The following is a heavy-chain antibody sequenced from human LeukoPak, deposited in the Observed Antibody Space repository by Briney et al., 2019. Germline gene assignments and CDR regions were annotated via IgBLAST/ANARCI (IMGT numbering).Heavy chain of an antibody. CDR3: AKDSAMGYYYYYGMDV. J-gene: IGHJ6*02. CDR1: GFTFDDYA. D-gene: IGHD5-18*01. V-gene: IGHV3-9*01. CDR2: ISWNSGSI. Sequence: GRSLRLSCAASGFTFDDYAMHWVRQAPGKGLEWVSGISWNSGSIGYADSVKGRFTISRDNAKNSLYLHMNSLRAEDTALYCCAKDSAMGYYYYYGMDVWGQGTTVTVSS.